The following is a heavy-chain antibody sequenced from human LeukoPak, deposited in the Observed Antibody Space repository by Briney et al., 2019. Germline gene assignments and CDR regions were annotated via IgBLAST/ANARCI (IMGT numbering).Heavy chain of an antibody. CDR3: ARHSLPYCSSTSCSRLGNWFDP. Sequence: SQTLSLTCTVSGGSISSGDYYWSWIRQPPGKGLEWIGYIYYSGSTYYNPSLKSRVTISVDTSKNQFSLKLSSVTAADTAVYYCARHSLPYCSSTSCSRLGNWFDPWGQGTLVTVSS. CDR2: IYYSGST. V-gene: IGHV4-30-4*01. CDR1: GGSISSGDYY. D-gene: IGHD2-2*01. J-gene: IGHJ5*02.